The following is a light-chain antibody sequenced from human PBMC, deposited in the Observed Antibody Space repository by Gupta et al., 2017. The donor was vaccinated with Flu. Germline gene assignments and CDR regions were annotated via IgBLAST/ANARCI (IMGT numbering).Light chain of an antibody. CDR1: KLGDKY. Sequence: SSSLPQPPSVSVSPGQTASITCSGDKLGDKYACWYQQKPGQSPVLVIYQDSKRPSGIPERFSGSNSGNTATLTISGTQAMDEADYYCQAWDSSRGGVFGTGTKVTVL. J-gene: IGLJ1*01. V-gene: IGLV3-1*01. CDR2: QDS. CDR3: QAWDSSRGGV.